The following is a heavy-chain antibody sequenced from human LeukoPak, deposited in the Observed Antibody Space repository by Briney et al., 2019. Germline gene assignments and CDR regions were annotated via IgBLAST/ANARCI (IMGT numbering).Heavy chain of an antibody. D-gene: IGHD4-23*01. CDR3: ASASVGYFDY. CDR1: GGSISSGGYY. CDR2: IYYSGST. V-gene: IGHV4-30-2*03. Sequence: SETLSLTCTVSGGSISSGGYYWSWIRQPPGKGLEWIGYIYYSGSTYYNPSLKSRVTISVDTSKNQFSLKLSSVTAADTAVYYCASASVGYFDYWGQGTLVTVSS. J-gene: IGHJ4*02.